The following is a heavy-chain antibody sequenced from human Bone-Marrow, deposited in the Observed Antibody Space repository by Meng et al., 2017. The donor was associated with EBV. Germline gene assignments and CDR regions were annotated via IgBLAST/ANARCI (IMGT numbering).Heavy chain of an antibody. CDR1: GDSFNNFG. J-gene: IGHJ4*02. Sequence: VQRVQSGAGVKKPGSSVKVSCKGSGDSFNNFGISWVRQAPGQGLEWMGDITPVFGVANYAESFQGRVTISADTSTRTTYMDLSSLRSDDTAVYYCVRDLWLRIGECVWGPGILVTVSS. V-gene: IGHV1-69*17. D-gene: IGHD5-12*01. CDR3: VRDLWLRIGECV. CDR2: ITPVFGVA.